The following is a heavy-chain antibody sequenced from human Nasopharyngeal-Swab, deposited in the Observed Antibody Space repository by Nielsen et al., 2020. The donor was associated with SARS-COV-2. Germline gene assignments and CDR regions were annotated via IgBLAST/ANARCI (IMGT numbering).Heavy chain of an antibody. CDR2: IFSNDEK. CDR1: GFSRSNARMG. CDR3: ARISQELLHYDY. Sequence: SGATLVKPPETVTLTCTVTGFSRSNARMGVSGIRQPPGKALEWLAHIFSNDEKSYSTSLKSRLTISKDTYKSQVVLTMANMDPVDTATYYCARISQELLHYDYWGQGTLVTVSS. V-gene: IGHV2-26*01. J-gene: IGHJ4*02. D-gene: IGHD1-26*01.